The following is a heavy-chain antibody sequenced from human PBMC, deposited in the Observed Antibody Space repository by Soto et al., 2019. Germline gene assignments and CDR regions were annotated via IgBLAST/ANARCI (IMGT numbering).Heavy chain of an antibody. Sequence: GGSLRLSCAASGFSFSISPMHWVRQAPGKGPEWVALISYDGTNKFYADSVKGRFTISRDNSKSTLYLQVDSLRPEDAAVYYCARDPKTSGGQHWAFNYFDSWGQGTLVTSPQ. D-gene: IGHD7-27*01. V-gene: IGHV3-30-3*01. CDR3: ARDPKTSGGQHWAFNYFDS. CDR2: ISYDGTNK. CDR1: GFSFSISP. J-gene: IGHJ4*02.